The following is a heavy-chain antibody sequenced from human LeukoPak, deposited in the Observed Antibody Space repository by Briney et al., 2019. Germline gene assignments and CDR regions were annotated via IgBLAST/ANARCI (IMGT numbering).Heavy chain of an antibody. J-gene: IGHJ4*02. D-gene: IGHD3-3*01. CDR2: VYYSGDT. Sequence: SETLSLTCAVSGGSISSSYWTWIRQPPGKGLEWIGNVYYSGDTNYNPSLTGRVTISVDTSRRQFSLKLISVTAADTAVYYCATSPIFGVVDNWGQGTVVTVSS. V-gene: IGHV4-59*08. CDR1: GGSISSSY. CDR3: ATSPIFGVVDN.